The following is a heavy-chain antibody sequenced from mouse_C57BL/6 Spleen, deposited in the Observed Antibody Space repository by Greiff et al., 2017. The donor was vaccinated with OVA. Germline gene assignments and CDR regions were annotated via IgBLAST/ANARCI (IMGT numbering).Heavy chain of an antibody. J-gene: IGHJ2*01. V-gene: IGHV1-64*01. D-gene: IGHD1-1*01. CDR3: ARADYGSSYDFDY. CDR2: IHPNSGST. Sequence: QVQLQQPGAELVKPGASVKLSCKASGYTFTSYWMHWVKQRPGQGLEWIGMIHPNSGSTNYNEKFKSKATLTVDKSSSTAYMQLSSLTSEDSAVDYCARADYGSSYDFDYWGQGTTLTVSS. CDR1: GYTFTSYW.